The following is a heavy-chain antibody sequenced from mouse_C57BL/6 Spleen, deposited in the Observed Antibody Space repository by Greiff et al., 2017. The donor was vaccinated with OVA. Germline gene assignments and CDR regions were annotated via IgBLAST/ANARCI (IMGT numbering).Heavy chain of an antibody. V-gene: IGHV1-61*01. CDR3: ARGLPFDY. CDR2: IYPSDSET. Sequence: QVQLQQPGAELVRPGSSVKLSCKASGYTFTSYWMDWVKQRPGQGLEWIGNIYPSDSETHYNQKFKDKATLTVDKSSSTAYMQLSSLTSEDSAVYYGARGLPFDYWGQGTTLTVSS. J-gene: IGHJ2*01. CDR1: GYTFTSYW. D-gene: IGHD2-4*01.